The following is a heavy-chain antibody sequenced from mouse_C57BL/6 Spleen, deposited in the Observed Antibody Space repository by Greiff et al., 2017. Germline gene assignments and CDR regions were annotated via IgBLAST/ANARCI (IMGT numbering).Heavy chain of an antibody. Sequence: QVQLQQSGPELVKPGASVKISCKASGYAFSSSWMHWVKQRPGKGLEWIGRIYPGDGDTNYNGKFKGKATLTADKSSSTAYMQLSSLTSEDSAVYFCASPAQASWFAYWGQGTLVTVSA. CDR1: GYAFSSSW. CDR2: IYPGDGDT. J-gene: IGHJ3*01. D-gene: IGHD3-2*02. CDR3: ASPAQASWFAY. V-gene: IGHV1-82*01.